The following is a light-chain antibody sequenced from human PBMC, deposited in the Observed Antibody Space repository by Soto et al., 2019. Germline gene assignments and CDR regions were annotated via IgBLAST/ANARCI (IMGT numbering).Light chain of an antibody. V-gene: IGKV3-20*01. Sequence: EIVLTQSPGTLSLSPGERATLSCRASQSVSSSSLAWYQQKPGQAPRLLIYGASSRATGIPDRFSGSGSGTDFTLTISRLEPEDFAVYYCQHYGSSFTYGPGDKVDI. CDR3: QHYGSSFT. J-gene: IGKJ3*01. CDR1: QSVSSSS. CDR2: GAS.